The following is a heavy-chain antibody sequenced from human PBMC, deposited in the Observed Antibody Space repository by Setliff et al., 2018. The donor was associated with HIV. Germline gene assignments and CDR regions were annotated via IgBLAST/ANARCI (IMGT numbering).Heavy chain of an antibody. D-gene: IGHD2-15*01. CDR1: GDSVNDRSYF. CDR2: FYYNGDS. CDR3: VRHHDPDFSGDPDWFDP. J-gene: IGHJ5*02. Sequence: SETLSLTCTVSGDSVNDRSYFWGWIRQPPGKGLEWIATFYYNGDSCYNPSLKSRVTISVDASKNQFSLNLNSVTAADTAVYYCVRHHDPDFSGDPDWFDPWGQGILVTVPS. V-gene: IGHV4-39*01.